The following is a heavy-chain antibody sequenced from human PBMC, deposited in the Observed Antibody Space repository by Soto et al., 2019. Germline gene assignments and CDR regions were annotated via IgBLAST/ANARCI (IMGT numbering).Heavy chain of an antibody. J-gene: IGHJ4*02. Sequence: GASVKVSCKASGYTFTSYGISWVRQAPGQGLEWMGWISAYNGNTNYAQKLQGRVTMTTDTSTSTAYMELRSLRSDDTAVCYCARDSLGGPEIAAAGYFDYWGQGTLVTVSS. D-gene: IGHD6-13*01. V-gene: IGHV1-18*01. CDR3: ARDSLGGPEIAAAGYFDY. CDR1: GYTFTSYG. CDR2: ISAYNGNT.